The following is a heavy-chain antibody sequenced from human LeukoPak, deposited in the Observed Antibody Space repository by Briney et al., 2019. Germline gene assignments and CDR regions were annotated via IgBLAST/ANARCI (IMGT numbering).Heavy chain of an antibody. Sequence: KPAETLSLTCTVSGGSITDYYWSWIRHSSGKGLEWIGYMYYSGSAYYGPSLKTRVTISVDTSKNQFSLKLTSVTAADTAVYYCARSTFSSNWNLWGQGTLVTVSS. J-gene: IGHJ4*02. CDR3: ARSTFSSNWNL. V-gene: IGHV4-59*08. CDR1: GGSITDYY. D-gene: IGHD6-13*01. CDR2: MYYSGSA.